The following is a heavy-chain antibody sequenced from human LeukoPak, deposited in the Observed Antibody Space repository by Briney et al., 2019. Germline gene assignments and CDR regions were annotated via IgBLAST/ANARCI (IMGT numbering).Heavy chain of an antibody. V-gene: IGHV5-51*01. CDR2: IYPVDSDT. J-gene: IGHJ1*01. Sequence: GESLEISCKGSGYSFTSYWIGWVRQMPGKGLEGMGIIYPVDSDTTYRPSFQAQVTISADMSIAPAYLQWSSLKASDTAMYYCATSAYCGGDCYSDYFQHWGQGTLVTVSS. CDR1: GYSFTSYW. CDR3: ATSAYCGGDCYSDYFQH. D-gene: IGHD2-21*01.